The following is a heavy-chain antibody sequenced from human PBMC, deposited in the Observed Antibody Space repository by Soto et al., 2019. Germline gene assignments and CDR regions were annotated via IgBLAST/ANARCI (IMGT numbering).Heavy chain of an antibody. CDR2: IYSGGST. Sequence: GGSLRLSCAASGFTVSSNYMSWVRQAPGKGLEWVSVIYSGGSTYYADSVKGRFTISRDNSKNTLYLQMNSLRAEDTAVYYCARGPWGSYRFNIGIWFDYWGQGTLVTVSS. V-gene: IGHV3-66*01. CDR1: GFTVSSNY. CDR3: ARGPWGSYRFNIGIWFDY. D-gene: IGHD3-16*02. J-gene: IGHJ4*02.